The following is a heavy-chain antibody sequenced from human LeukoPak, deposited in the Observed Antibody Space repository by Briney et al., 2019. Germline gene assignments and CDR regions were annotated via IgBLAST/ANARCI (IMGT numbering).Heavy chain of an antibody. CDR1: GFTFSRYW. CDR2: IFSDGTIT. Sequence: PGGSLRLSCAASGFTFSRYWMHWIHQAPGKGLVWVSAIFSDGTITRYADSVKGRFTISRDNARNTLYLQMDSLRAEDTAVYYCVTLTGPLENPFDIWGQGTMVTVSS. J-gene: IGHJ3*02. V-gene: IGHV3-74*01. CDR3: VTLTGPLENPFDI. D-gene: IGHD3-9*01.